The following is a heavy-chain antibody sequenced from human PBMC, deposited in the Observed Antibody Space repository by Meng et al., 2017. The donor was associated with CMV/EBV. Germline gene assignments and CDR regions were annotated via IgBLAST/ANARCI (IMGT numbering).Heavy chain of an antibody. CDR2: IIPILGIA. D-gene: IGHD7-27*01. CDR1: GGTFSSYA. CDR3: ARVQTGDYSCYFDY. J-gene: IGHJ4*02. V-gene: IGHV1-69*10. Sequence: SVKVSCKASGGTFSSYAISWVRQAPGQGLEWMGGIIPILGIANYAQKFQGRVTITADKSTSTAYMELSSLRSEDTAVYYCARVQTGDYSCYFDYWGQGTLVTVSS.